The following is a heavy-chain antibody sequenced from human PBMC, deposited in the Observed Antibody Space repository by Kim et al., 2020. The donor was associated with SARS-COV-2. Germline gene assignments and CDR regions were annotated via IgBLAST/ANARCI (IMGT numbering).Heavy chain of an antibody. Sequence: ASVKVSCKASGYTFTNYAMHWVRQAPGQRLEGMGWINAGNGNTKYSQQFQGRVTITRDTSASTAYMDLSSLRSEDTAVYYCASGGVSGITYYYYGMDVWGQGTTVTVSS. D-gene: IGHD1-20*01. CDR3: ASGGVSGITYYYYGMDV. J-gene: IGHJ6*02. CDR2: INAGNGNT. CDR1: GYTFTNYA. V-gene: IGHV1-3*01.